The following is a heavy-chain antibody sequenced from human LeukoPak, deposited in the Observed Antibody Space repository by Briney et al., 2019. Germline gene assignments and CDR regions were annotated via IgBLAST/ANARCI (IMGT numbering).Heavy chain of an antibody. CDR1: GYTFTSYG. CDR2: ISAYNGNT. CDR3: ARVGSSGWKTSIFVY. V-gene: IGHV1-18*01. J-gene: IGHJ4*02. Sequence: GASVKVSCKASGYTFTSYGISWVQQAPGQGLEWMGWISAYNGNTNYAQKLQGRVTMTTDTSTSTAYMELRSLRSDDTAVYYCARVGSSGWKTSIFVYWGQGTLVTVSS. D-gene: IGHD6-19*01.